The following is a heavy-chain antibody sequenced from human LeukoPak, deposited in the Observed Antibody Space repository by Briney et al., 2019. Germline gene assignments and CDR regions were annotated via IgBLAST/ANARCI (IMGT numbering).Heavy chain of an antibody. J-gene: IGHJ3*02. V-gene: IGHV3-74*01. D-gene: IGHD2-15*01. CDR2: VNSDGSST. Sequence: GGSLRLSCAASGFTFTRYWMHWVRQAPGKGLVWVSRVNSDGSSTTYADSVKGRFTISRDNAKNTLYLQMSSLRAEDTAVYYCAGEDSHLRVAFDMWGQGTMVTVSS. CDR3: AGEDSHLRVAFDM. CDR1: GFTFTRYW.